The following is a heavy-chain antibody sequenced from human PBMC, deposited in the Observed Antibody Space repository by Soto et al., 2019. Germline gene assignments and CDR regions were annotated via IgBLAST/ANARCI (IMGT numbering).Heavy chain of an antibody. CDR1: GGTFSSYT. CDR2: IIPILGIA. V-gene: IGHV1-69*02. D-gene: IGHD2-2*01. J-gene: IGHJ3*02. CDR3: AGEIVVPAAMRGSDAFDI. Sequence: SVKVSCKASGGTFSSYTISWVRQAPGQGLEWMGRIIPILGIANYAQKFQGRVTITADKSTSTAYMELSSLRSEDTAVYYCAGEIVVPAAMRGSDAFDIWGQGTMVTVSS.